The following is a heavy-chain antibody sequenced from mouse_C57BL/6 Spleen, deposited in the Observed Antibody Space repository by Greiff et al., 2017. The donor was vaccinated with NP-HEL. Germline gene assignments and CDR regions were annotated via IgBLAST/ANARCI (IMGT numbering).Heavy chain of an antibody. Sequence: QVQLQQPGAELVKPGASVKLSCKASGYTFTSYWMQWVKQRPGQGLEWIGEIDPSDSYTNYNQKFKGKATLTVDTPSSTAYMQLSSLTSEDSAVYYCARGDAMDYWGQGTSVTVSS. V-gene: IGHV1-50*01. CDR3: ARGDAMDY. J-gene: IGHJ4*01. CDR2: IDPSDSYT. CDR1: GYTFTSYW.